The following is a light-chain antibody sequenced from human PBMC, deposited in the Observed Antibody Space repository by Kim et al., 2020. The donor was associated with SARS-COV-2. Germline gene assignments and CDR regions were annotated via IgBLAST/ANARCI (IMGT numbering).Light chain of an antibody. CDR3: SSYTSSSSRV. Sequence: ITISCTGTSSDVGGYNYVSWYQQHPGKAPKLMIYDVSKRPSGVSNRFAGSKSGNTASLTISGLQAEDEADYYCSSYTSSSSRVFGGGTKLTVL. J-gene: IGLJ3*02. CDR2: DVS. V-gene: IGLV2-14*04. CDR1: SSDVGGYNY.